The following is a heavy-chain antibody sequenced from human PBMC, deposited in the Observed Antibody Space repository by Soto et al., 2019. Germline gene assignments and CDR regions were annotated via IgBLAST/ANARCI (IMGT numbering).Heavy chain of an antibody. J-gene: IGHJ5*02. CDR2: IYYSGST. Sequence: SETLSLTCTVSGGSISSSSYYWGWIRQPPGKGLEWIGSIYYSGSTYYNPSLKSRVTISVDTSKNQFSLKLSSVTAADTAVYYCARHMATVTTSGYWFDPWGQGTLVTVSS. CDR1: GGSISSSSYY. CDR3: ARHMATVTTSGYWFDP. D-gene: IGHD4-17*01. V-gene: IGHV4-39*01.